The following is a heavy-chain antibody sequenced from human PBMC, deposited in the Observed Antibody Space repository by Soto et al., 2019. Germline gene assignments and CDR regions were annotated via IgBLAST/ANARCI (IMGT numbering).Heavy chain of an antibody. CDR2: IIPIFGTA. V-gene: IGHV1-69*13. D-gene: IGHD5-18*01. CDR1: GYTFINHG. Sequence: ASVKVSCTSSGYTFINHGIFWVRQAPGQGLEWMGGIIPIFGTANYAQKFQGRVTITADESTSTAYMELSSLRSEDTAVYYCARAPGTAMVIDYWGQGTLVTVSS. CDR3: ARAPGTAMVIDY. J-gene: IGHJ4*02.